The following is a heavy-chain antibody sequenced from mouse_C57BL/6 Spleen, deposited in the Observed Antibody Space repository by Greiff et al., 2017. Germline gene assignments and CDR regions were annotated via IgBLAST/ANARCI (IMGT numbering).Heavy chain of an antibody. CDR3: AREDGREGAWFAY. J-gene: IGHJ3*01. Sequence: QVQLKQSGAELVKPGASVKLSCKASGYTFTSYWMHWVKQRPGQGLEWIGMIHPNSGSTNYNEKFKSKATLTVDKSSSTAYMQLSSLTSEDSAVYYCAREDGREGAWFAYWGQGTLVTVSA. CDR1: GYTFTSYW. D-gene: IGHD1-1*02. CDR2: IHPNSGST. V-gene: IGHV1-64*01.